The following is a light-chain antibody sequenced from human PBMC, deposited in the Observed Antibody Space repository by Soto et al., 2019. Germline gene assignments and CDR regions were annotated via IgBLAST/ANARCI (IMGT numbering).Light chain of an antibody. Sequence: EIVLTQSPATLSLSPGERAPLSCRTSQSVSSSVAWYQQKPGQAPRLLIYDSSSRATGVPARFSGSGSGTEFSLAISSLQSEDFAVYYCQQYYNWPPTWTFGQGTRLEI. CDR1: QSVSSS. CDR2: DSS. J-gene: IGKJ5*01. CDR3: QQYYNWPPTWT. V-gene: IGKV3-15*01.